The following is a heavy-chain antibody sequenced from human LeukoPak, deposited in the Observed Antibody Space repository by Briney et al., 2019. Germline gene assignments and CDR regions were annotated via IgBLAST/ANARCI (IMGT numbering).Heavy chain of an antibody. CDR2: IYTSGST. D-gene: IGHD3-16*01. CDR3: ARLSWGGRDFDY. V-gene: IGHV4-4*07. CDR1: GGSISFFS. J-gene: IGHJ4*02. Sequence: NPSETLSLTCTVAGGSISFFSWSWVRQPAGKGREWNGRIYTSGSTNYNPSLKSRVTMSADSSKNQFSLKLSSVPAADTAVYYCARLSWGGRDFDYWGQGTLVTVSS.